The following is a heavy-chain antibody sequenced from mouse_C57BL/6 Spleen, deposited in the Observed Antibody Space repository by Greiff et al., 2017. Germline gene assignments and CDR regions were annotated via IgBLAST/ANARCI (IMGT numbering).Heavy chain of an antibody. J-gene: IGHJ4*01. V-gene: IGHV5-6*02. CDR1: GFTFSSYG. CDR2: INSGGSYT. Sequence: EVKLVESGGDLVKPGGSLKLSCAASGFTFSSYGMSWVRQTPDKRLEWVATINSGGSYTYYPDSVKGRFTISRDNAKNTLYLQMSSLKSEDTAMYYCARRGTTVVRDYYAMDYWGQGTSVTVSS. D-gene: IGHD1-1*01. CDR3: ARRGTTVVRDYYAMDY.